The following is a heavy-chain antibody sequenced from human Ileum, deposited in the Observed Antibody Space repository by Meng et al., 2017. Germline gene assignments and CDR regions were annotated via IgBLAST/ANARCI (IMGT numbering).Heavy chain of an antibody. J-gene: IGHJ4*02. CDR3: ATSNDRDVYYLGY. Sequence: QVCRQESAPRLVHPSGTLSLTCAVSGTWLSCVRQPPGKGLEWIGEIFQSGRTNYNPSLKSRVTISIDKSKSQISLQLSAVTAADTAVYSCATSNDRDVYYLGYWGQGTLVTVSS. D-gene: IGHD3-22*01. CDR2: IFQSGRT. CDR1: GTW. V-gene: IGHV4-4*02.